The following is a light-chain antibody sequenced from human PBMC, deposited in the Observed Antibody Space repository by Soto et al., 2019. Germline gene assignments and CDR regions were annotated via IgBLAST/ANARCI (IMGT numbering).Light chain of an antibody. CDR3: QQYGSSVAYT. Sequence: EIVLTQSPGTLSLSPGERATLSCRASQSVSSSYLAWYQQKPGQAPRLLIYGASSRATGIPDRFSGSGSGTVFTLTISRLEPEVFAVYYCQQYGSSVAYTFGQGTKLEIK. J-gene: IGKJ2*01. CDR1: QSVSSSY. V-gene: IGKV3-20*01. CDR2: GAS.